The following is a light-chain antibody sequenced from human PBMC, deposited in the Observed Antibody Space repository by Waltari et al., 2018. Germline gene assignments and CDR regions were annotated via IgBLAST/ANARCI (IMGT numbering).Light chain of an antibody. J-gene: IGLJ2*01. Sequence: QSALTQPASVSGSPGQSITISCTGTSTDVGTYNLVSWYHRHPGKAPELLIYEGSKRPSGVSNRFSGSKSGNTASLTISGLQAEDEADYFCCSYASGSTIIFGGGTKLTVL. CDR1: STDVGTYNL. CDR2: EGS. CDR3: CSYASGSTII. V-gene: IGLV2-23*01.